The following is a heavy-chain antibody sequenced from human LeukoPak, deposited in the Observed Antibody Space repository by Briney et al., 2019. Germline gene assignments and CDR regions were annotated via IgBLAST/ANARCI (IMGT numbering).Heavy chain of an antibody. J-gene: IGHJ3*02. Sequence: SETLSLTCTVSGGSISSYYWSWIRQPPGKGLEWIGFMFYRGTTNYNPSLKSRVTMSVDTSKNQFSLKLRSVTAADTAVYFCARPNDYNNHGFAFEIWGQGTMVTVPS. D-gene: IGHD4-11*01. CDR1: GGSISSYY. CDR2: MFYRGTT. V-gene: IGHV4-59*01. CDR3: ARPNDYNNHGFAFEI.